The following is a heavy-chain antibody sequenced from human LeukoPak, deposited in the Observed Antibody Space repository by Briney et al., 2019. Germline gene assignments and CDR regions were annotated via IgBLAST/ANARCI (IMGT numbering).Heavy chain of an antibody. V-gene: IGHV1-46*01. D-gene: IGHD3-16*02. CDR3: ARSGRTWGTYRPPLDY. CDR1: GYTFISYY. CDR2: INPSGGGT. Sequence: ASVKVSCKASGYTFISYYMHWVRQAPGQGLEWMGIINPSGGGTSYAQKFQGRVTMTRDTSTSTVYMELSSLGSEDTAVYYCARSGRTWGTYRPPLDYWGQGTLVTVSS. J-gene: IGHJ4*02.